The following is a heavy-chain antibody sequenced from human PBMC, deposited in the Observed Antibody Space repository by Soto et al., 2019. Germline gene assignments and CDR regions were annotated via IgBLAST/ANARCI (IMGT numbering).Heavy chain of an antibody. V-gene: IGHV4-39*01. Sequence: QLQLQESGPGLVKPSETLSLTCTVSGGSISSFNYFWGWIRQPPGKGREWIGSLYYSGNTYYNPSLQSRVTISVDTSKKQCTLTLRSVTAADTAVYYCARGGGSTFNWFDPWGQGTLVTVSP. CDR1: GGSISSFNYF. CDR3: ARGGGSTFNWFDP. D-gene: IGHD2-15*01. J-gene: IGHJ5*02. CDR2: LYYSGNT.